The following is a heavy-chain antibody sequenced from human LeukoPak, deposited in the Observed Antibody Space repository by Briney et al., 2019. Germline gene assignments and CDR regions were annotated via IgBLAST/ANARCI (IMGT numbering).Heavy chain of an antibody. CDR1: GGTFSSYA. Sequence: GSSVKVSCKASGGTFSSYAISWVRQAPGQGLEWKGRIIPIFGTANYAQKFQGRVTITTDESTSTAYMELSSLRSEDTAVYYCARAQLAYCGGDCPDYYYYYMDVWGKGTTVTVSS. V-gene: IGHV1-69*05. CDR2: IIPIFGTA. J-gene: IGHJ6*03. D-gene: IGHD2-21*02. CDR3: ARAQLAYCGGDCPDYYYYYMDV.